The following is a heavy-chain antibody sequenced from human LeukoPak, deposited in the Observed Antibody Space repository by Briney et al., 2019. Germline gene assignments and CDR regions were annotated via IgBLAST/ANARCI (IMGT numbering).Heavy chain of an antibody. D-gene: IGHD1-26*01. Sequence: SETLSLTCNVSGGSISTYYWSWIRQPPGKGLEWIGYIYYSGSTNYNPSLKSRGTISVETSNNQFSLRLSSVTAADTAVYYCARLVLGARRYFDYWGQGTLVTVSS. CDR1: GGSISTYY. V-gene: IGHV4-59*08. CDR2: IYYSGST. CDR3: ARLVLGARRYFDY. J-gene: IGHJ4*02.